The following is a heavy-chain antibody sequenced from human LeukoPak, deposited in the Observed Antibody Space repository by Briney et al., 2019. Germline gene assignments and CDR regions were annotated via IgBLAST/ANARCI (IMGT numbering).Heavy chain of an antibody. CDR1: GFTFSSYA. J-gene: IGHJ4*02. CDR2: MSSNGGTT. D-gene: IGHD6-6*01. Sequence: PAGSLRLSCAASGFTFSSYAMHWVRQAPGKGLEYVSAMSSNGGTTDYANSVKGRFTISRDNSKNTLYLQMGSLRAEDTAVYYCARQYSSSSEFDYWGQGTLVTVSS. V-gene: IGHV3-64*01. CDR3: ARQYSSSSEFDY.